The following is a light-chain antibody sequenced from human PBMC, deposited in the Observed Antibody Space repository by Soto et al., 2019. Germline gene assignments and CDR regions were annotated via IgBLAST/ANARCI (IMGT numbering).Light chain of an antibody. J-gene: IGKJ1*01. CDR2: GAS. CDR1: QSVSSNN. Sequence: EIVLTQSPGTLSLSPGERATLSCRASQSVSSNNLAWYQQRPGQAPRVVIYGASTRATGIPERFSGSGSGTDFTLTISRLEPEDFAVYYCHQYVSSWTFGQGTKVDIK. V-gene: IGKV3-20*01. CDR3: HQYVSSWT.